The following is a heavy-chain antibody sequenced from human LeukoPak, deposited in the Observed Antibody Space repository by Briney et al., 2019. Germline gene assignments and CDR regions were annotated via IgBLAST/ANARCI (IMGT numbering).Heavy chain of an antibody. CDR3: ARDQGYCSSTSCSFDY. V-gene: IGHV1-2*02. CDR2: INPNSGGT. Sequence: ASVKVSCMASGYTFTGYYMHWVRQAPGQGLEWMGWINPNSGGTNYAQKFQGRVTMTRDTSINTAYMELSRLRSDDTAVYYCARDQGYCSSTSCSFDYWGQGTLVTVSS. CDR1: GYTFTGYY. J-gene: IGHJ4*02. D-gene: IGHD2-2*01.